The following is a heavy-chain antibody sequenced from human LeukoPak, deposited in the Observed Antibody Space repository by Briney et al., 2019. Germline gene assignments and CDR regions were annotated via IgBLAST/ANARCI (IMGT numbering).Heavy chain of an antibody. D-gene: IGHD2-15*01. Sequence: SQTLSLTCTVSGGSISSGSYYWSWIRQPAGKGLEWTGRIYTSGSTNYNPSLKSRVTISVDTSKNQFSLKLSSVTAADTAVYYCAREGRCSGGSCYTPPIGVDYWGQGTLVTVSS. V-gene: IGHV4-61*02. CDR2: IYTSGST. CDR1: GGSISSGSYY. J-gene: IGHJ4*02. CDR3: AREGRCSGGSCYTPPIGVDY.